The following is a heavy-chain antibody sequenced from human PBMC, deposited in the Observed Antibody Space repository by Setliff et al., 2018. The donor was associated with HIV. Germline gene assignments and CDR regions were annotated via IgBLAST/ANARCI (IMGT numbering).Heavy chain of an antibody. V-gene: IGHV1-2*06. D-gene: IGHD1-26*01. CDR1: GYTFTGYY. CDR3: AREYIVGATKAFDY. CDR2: INPNSGGT. J-gene: IGHJ4*02. Sequence: EASVKVSCKASGYTFTGYYMHWVRQAPGQGLEWMGRINPNSGGTNYAQKFQGRVTMTRDTSISTAYMELSRLRSDDTAVYYCAREYIVGATKAFDYWGQGTLVTVSS.